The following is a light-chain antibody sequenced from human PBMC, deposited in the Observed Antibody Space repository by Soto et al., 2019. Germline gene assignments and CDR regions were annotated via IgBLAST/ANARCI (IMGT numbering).Light chain of an antibody. Sequence: QSALTQPTSVSGSPGQSITISCTGNHNDIGTYDYVSWYQQHPGRAPRLLIHEVTTRPSGISDRFSASKSGLTASLTISGLQPEDEADYYCSSYTSNRIYVFGPGTKVTVL. V-gene: IGLV2-14*01. CDR1: HNDIGTYDY. CDR3: SSYTSNRIYV. CDR2: EVT. J-gene: IGLJ1*01.